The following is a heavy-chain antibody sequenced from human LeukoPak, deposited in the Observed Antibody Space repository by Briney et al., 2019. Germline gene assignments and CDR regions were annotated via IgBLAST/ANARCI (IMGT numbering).Heavy chain of an antibody. CDR2: IKHGGNEK. CDR3: ANYYYDSSGYIFDP. D-gene: IGHD3-22*01. J-gene: IGHJ5*02. Sequence: GGSLSLSCAASGFTFSSYWKRWVRRAPGEGVEWVANIKHGGNEKYYVDSVRGPFTISKDSAKNSLYLQMNSRRAEASAVYYWANYYYDSSGYIFDPWGQGTLVTVSS. V-gene: IGHV3-7*01. CDR1: GFTFSSYW.